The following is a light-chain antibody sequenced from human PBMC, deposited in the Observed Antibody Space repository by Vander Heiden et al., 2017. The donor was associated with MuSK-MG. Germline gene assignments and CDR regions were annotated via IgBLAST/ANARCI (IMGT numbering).Light chain of an antibody. CDR3: QQVNSYPHT. CDR2: DAS. V-gene: IGKV1-13*02. CDR1: QGISSA. Sequence: AIQLTQSPSSLSASVGDRVTITCRASQGISSALAWYQQKPGKAPNLLIYDASSLESGVPSRFSGSGSGTDFTLTISSLQPEDFATYYCQQVNSYPHTFGQGTKLEIK. J-gene: IGKJ2*01.